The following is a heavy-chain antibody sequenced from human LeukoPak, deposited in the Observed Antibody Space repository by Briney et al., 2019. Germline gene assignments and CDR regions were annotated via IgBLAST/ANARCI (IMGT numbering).Heavy chain of an antibody. CDR3: ARGSSGWYDY. D-gene: IGHD6-19*01. Sequence: SETLSLTCTVSGDPISSYYWSWIRRPPGKGLEWIGYIYYSGSTNYNPSLKSRVTISVDTSKNQFSLKLSSVTAADTAVYYCARGSSGWYDYWGQGTLVTVSS. V-gene: IGHV4-59*01. CDR2: IYYSGST. CDR1: GDPISSYY. J-gene: IGHJ4*02.